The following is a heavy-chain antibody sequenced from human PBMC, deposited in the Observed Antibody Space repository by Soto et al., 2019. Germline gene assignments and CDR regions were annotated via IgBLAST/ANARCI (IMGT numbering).Heavy chain of an antibody. V-gene: IGHV1-18*01. Sequence: GASVKVSCKASGYTFTSYGISWVRQAPGQGLEWMGWISAYNGNTNYAQKLQGRVTMTTDTSTSTAYMELRSLRSEDTAVYYCARDVGSSSSNFGFDYWGQGTLVTVSS. D-gene: IGHD6-6*01. CDR2: ISAYNGNT. CDR3: ARDVGSSSSNFGFDY. J-gene: IGHJ4*02. CDR1: GYTFTSYG.